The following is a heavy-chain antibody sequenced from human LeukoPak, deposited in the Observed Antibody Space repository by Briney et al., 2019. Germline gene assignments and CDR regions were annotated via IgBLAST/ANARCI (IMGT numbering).Heavy chain of an antibody. CDR2: IYYSGST. J-gene: IGHJ4*02. Sequence: SETLSLTCTVSGGSISSYYWSWIRQPPGKGLEWIGYIYYSGSTNYNPSLKSRVTISVDTSKNQFSLKLSSVTAADTVVYYCARDAAAAGFYFDYWGQGTLVTVSS. D-gene: IGHD6-13*01. V-gene: IGHV4-59*01. CDR3: ARDAAAAGFYFDY. CDR1: GGSISSYY.